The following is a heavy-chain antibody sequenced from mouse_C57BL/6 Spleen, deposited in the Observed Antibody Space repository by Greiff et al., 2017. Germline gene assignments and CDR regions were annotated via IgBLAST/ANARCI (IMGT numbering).Heavy chain of an antibody. CDR2: IYPGDGDT. D-gene: IGHD2-12*01. CDR1: GYAFSSSW. V-gene: IGHV1-82*01. CDR3: ASSYDGYFDV. Sequence: QVQLQQSGPELVKPGASVKISCKASGYAFSSSWMNWVQQRPGKGLEWIGRIYPGDGDTNYNGKFKGKATLTADKSSSTAYMQLSSLTSEDSAVYFCASSYDGYFDVWGTGTTVTVSS. J-gene: IGHJ1*03.